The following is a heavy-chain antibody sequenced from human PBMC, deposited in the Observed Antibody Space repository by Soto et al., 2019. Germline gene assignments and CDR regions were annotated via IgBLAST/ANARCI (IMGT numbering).Heavy chain of an antibody. CDR1: GGSISSGGYS. CDR2: IYHSGST. Sequence: QLQLQESGSGLVKPSQTLSLTCAVSGGSISSGGYSWSWIRQPPGKGLEWIGYIYHSGSTYYNPSLKRRVTISVDRSKNQFSLKLSSVTAADTAVYYCARVKGKYYYDSSGYYYFDYWGQGTLVTVSS. D-gene: IGHD3-22*01. V-gene: IGHV4-30-2*01. J-gene: IGHJ4*02. CDR3: ARVKGKYYYDSSGYYYFDY.